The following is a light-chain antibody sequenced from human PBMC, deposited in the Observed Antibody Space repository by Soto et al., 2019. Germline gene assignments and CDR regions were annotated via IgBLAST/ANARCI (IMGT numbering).Light chain of an antibody. CDR1: QSVSSGY. J-gene: IGKJ2*01. V-gene: IGKV3-20*01. CDR3: QQYGISQNT. CDR2: GAS. Sequence: ETVMTLSPGTLSLSPGERATLSCRASQSVSSGYLAWYQQKPGQAPRLRIFGASKRATGIPDRFTGSGSGTDFTLTISRLEPEDFAVYYCQQYGISQNTFGQGTKLEIK.